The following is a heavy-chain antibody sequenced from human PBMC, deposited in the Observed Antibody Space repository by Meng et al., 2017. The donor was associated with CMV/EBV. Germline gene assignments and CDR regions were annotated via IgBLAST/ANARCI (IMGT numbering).Heavy chain of an antibody. CDR3: AKDISYGGNGLFDY. Sequence: GESLKISCAASGFTFDDYTMHWVRQAPGKGLEWVSLISWDGGSTYYADSVKGRFTISRDNSKNSLYLQMNSLRTEDTALYYCAKDISYGGNGLFDYWGQGTLVTVSS. D-gene: IGHD4-23*01. J-gene: IGHJ4*02. V-gene: IGHV3-43*01. CDR1: GFTFDDYT. CDR2: ISWDGGST.